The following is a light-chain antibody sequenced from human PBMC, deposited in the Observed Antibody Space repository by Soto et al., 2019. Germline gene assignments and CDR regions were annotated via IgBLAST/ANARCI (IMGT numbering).Light chain of an antibody. Sequence: QSVLTQPPSASGTPGQRVTISCSESSSNIGSSTVNWYQHLPGTAPKLLIYSNNARSSGVPDRFSGSKSGTSASLAISGLQSEDEADYYCAAWDDSLNGVEFGGGTKLTVL. J-gene: IGLJ2*01. CDR2: SNN. V-gene: IGLV1-44*01. CDR1: SSNIGSST. CDR3: AAWDDSLNGVE.